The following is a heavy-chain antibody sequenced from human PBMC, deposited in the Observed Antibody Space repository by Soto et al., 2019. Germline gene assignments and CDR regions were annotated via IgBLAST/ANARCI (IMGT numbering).Heavy chain of an antibody. CDR3: ARDQYCSGGSCYFSRENDAFDI. CDR1: GFTFSDYY. J-gene: IGHJ3*02. D-gene: IGHD2-15*01. Sequence: GGSLRFSCAASGFTFSDYYMSWIRQAPGKGLEWVSYISSSGSTIYYADSVKGRFTISRDNAKNSLYLQMNSLRAEDTAVYYCARDQYCSGGSCYFSRENDAFDIWGQGTMVTV. CDR2: ISSSGSTI. V-gene: IGHV3-11*01.